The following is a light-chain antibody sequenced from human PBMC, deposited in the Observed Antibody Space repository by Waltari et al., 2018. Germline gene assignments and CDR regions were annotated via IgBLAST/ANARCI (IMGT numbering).Light chain of an antibody. CDR2: EVS. Sequence: QSALTQPASVSGSPGQSITISCTGTSSDVGGYNYVSWYQHHPGKAPKLMIYEVSSRPSGVPNRFPGSRPGKPASLTISGLQAEDEADYYCNSYASTNTRAFGTGTKVTVL. V-gene: IGLV2-14*01. J-gene: IGLJ1*01. CDR1: SSDVGGYNY. CDR3: NSYASTNTRA.